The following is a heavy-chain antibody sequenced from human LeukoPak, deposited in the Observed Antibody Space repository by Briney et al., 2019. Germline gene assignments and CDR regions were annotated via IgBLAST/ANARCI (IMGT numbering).Heavy chain of an antibody. Sequence: GGSLRLSCAASGFTFSSYSMNWVRQAPGKGLEWVSSISSSSSYIYYADSVKGRFTISRDNSKNTLYLQMNSLRAEDTAVYYCAKEATVTTQYHFYGMDLWGQGTTVTVSS. CDR1: GFTFSSYS. D-gene: IGHD4-17*01. CDR3: AKEATVTTQYHFYGMDL. J-gene: IGHJ6*02. V-gene: IGHV3-21*04. CDR2: ISSSSSYI.